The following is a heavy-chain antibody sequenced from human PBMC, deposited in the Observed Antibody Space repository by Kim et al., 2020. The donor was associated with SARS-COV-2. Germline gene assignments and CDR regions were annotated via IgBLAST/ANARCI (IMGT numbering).Heavy chain of an antibody. CDR2: LWSDGSTE. CDR3: ATGLRCPGYN. V-gene: IGHV3-33*01. D-gene: IGHD1-1*01. J-gene: IGHJ1*01. Sequence: GGSLRLSCAASGITFSSYGMHSVRQAPGKGLEWVAVLWSDGSTEYYADSVKGRFTISRDNSKNTLYLQMSSLRVEDTAVYYCATGLRCPGYNWGQGTLVTVSS. CDR1: GITFSSYG.